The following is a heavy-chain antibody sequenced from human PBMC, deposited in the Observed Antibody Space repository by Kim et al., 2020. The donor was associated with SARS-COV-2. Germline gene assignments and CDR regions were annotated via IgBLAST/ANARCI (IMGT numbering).Heavy chain of an antibody. CDR1: GFAFSTYS. CDR3: ATLQSGYTSGWYSDY. V-gene: IGHV3-48*02. D-gene: IGHD6-19*01. CDR2: ISRSSSSK. Sequence: GGSLRLSCAASGFAFSTYSMNWVRQAPGKGLEWVSYISRSSSSKYYADSVKGRFTISRDNAKNSLSLQMNSLRDEDTAVYYCATLQSGYTSGWYSDYWGQGILVPVSS. J-gene: IGHJ4*02.